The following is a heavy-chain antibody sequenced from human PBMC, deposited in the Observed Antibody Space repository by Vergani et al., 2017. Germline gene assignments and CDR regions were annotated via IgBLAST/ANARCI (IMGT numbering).Heavy chain of an antibody. J-gene: IGHJ5*02. Sequence: QVQLLESGPGLLKPSETLSLTCSVSGYSITSGYYWGWIRQPPGRGLEWMGGNYHTGSAYYNPSLKSRVTVSVDTSMNQVSLKLNSVTAADTAVYYCVRTVALWFGETKDGGWFDPWGQGTLVTVTS. CDR1: GYSITSGYY. V-gene: IGHV4-38-2*01. CDR2: NYHTGSA. D-gene: IGHD3-10*01. CDR3: VRTVALWFGETKDGGWFDP.